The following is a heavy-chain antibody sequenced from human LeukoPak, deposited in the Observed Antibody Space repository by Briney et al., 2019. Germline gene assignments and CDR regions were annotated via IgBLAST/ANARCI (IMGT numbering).Heavy chain of an antibody. CDR3: AXHPXQXLWLSWFDP. CDR1: GGSSSSSRYY. D-gene: IGHD2-2*01. CDR2: IYYSGST. Sequence: PSETLSLTCTVSGGSSSSSRYYWGWIRQPPGKGLEWIGSIYYSGSTYYNPSLKSRVTISVDTSKNQFPLKLTSWTAADHAVDXXAXHPXQXLWLSWFDPXGQGTLVTVSS. J-gene: IGHJ5*02. V-gene: IGHV4-39*01.